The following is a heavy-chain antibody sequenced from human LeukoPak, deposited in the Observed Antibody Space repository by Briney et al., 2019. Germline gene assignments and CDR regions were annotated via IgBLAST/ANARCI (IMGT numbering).Heavy chain of an antibody. CDR3: ARAPHAPYFDWLSHYYMDV. V-gene: IGHV1-8*01. CDR1: GYTFISYD. CDR2: MSPKSGNT. D-gene: IGHD3-9*01. Sequence: ASVTVSCKASGYTFISYDIDWVRQATGQGLEWMGWMSPKSGNTDYAQKFQGRVTMTRNTSINTAYLELSSLRSDDTAVYYCARAPHAPYFDWLSHYYMDVWGTGTTVIVSS. J-gene: IGHJ6*03.